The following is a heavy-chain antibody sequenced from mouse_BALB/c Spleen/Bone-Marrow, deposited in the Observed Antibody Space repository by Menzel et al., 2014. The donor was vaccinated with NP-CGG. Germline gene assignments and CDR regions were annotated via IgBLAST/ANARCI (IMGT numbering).Heavy chain of an antibody. CDR3: NIDDYDFDY. V-gene: IGHV14-4*02. J-gene: IGHJ2*01. Sequence: EVQRVESGAELARSGASVKLSCTASGFNIKDYYIHWVKQRPEQGLEWIGWIDPDNGDTEYAPKFQGTATMTADTSSNTAYLQLSSLTSEDTAVYHCNIDDYDFDYWGQGTTLTVSS. D-gene: IGHD2-4*01. CDR1: GFNIKDYY. CDR2: IDPDNGDT.